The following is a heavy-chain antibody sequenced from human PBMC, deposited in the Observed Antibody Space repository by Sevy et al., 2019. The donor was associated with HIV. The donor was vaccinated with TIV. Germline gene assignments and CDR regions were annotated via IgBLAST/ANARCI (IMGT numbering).Heavy chain of an antibody. V-gene: IGHV4-34*01. CDR2: INHSGST. Sequence: SETLSLTCAVYGGSFSGYYWSWIRQSPGKGLEWIGEINHSGSTNYIASLKSRVTISIDTSKNQFSLGLNSVTAADTAVYYCAVVRLAAAGDAFDIWGQGTMVTVSS. CDR3: AVVRLAAAGDAFDI. CDR1: GGSFSGYY. D-gene: IGHD6-13*01. J-gene: IGHJ3*02.